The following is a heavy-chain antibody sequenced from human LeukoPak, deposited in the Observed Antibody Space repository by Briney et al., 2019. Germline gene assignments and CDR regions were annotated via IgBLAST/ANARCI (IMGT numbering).Heavy chain of an antibody. CDR2: IYHSGST. D-gene: IGHD5-24*01. J-gene: IGHJ4*02. V-gene: IGHV4-39*07. CDR1: GGSISSSSYY. CDR3: ARKNYPFDY. Sequence: SDTLSLTCTVSGGSISSSSYYWCWIRQPPGTGLEWIASIYHSGSTYNNPSLKSRVTMSVDTSKNQFSLKLSSVTAADTAVYYCARKNYPFDYWGQGILVTVSS.